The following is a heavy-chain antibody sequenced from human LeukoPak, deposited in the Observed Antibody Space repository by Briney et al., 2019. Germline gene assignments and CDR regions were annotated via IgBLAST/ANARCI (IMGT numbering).Heavy chain of an antibody. V-gene: IGHV1-69*05. CDR3: AAGDRTTGTTNFDY. D-gene: IGHD1-1*01. CDR1: GGTISSYA. Sequence: SVKVSCKASGGTISSYAISWVRQAPGQGLEWMGGIIPILGTANYAQKFQGRVTITTDESTSTAYMELSSLRSEDTAVYYCAAGDRTTGTTNFDYWGQGTLVTVSS. CDR2: IIPILGTA. J-gene: IGHJ4*02.